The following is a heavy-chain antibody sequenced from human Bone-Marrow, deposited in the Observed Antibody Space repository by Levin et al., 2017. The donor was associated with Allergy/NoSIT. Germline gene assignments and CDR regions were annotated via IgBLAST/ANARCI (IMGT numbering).Heavy chain of an antibody. CDR1: GYSFTSYW. J-gene: IGHJ4*02. Sequence: GEFLKISCQASGYSFTSYWFGWVRQRPGKGLEWMGLIFPSDSDTRVSPAFRGQIIMSVDKSINTAYLQWSSLNVSDSAMYYCARRDSDGSNSFDYWGQGTLVTVSA. CDR2: IFPSDSDT. D-gene: IGHD4-23*01. V-gene: IGHV5-51*01. CDR3: ARRDSDGSNSFDY.